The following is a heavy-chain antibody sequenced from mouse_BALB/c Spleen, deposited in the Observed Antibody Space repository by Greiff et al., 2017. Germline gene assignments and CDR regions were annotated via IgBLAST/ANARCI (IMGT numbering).Heavy chain of an antibody. J-gene: IGHJ4*01. Sequence: EVQGVESGGGLVKPGGSLKLSCAASGFTFSSYAMSWVRQTPEKRLEWVASISSGGSTYYPDSVKGRITISRDNARNILYLQMSSLRSEDTAMYYCARGDYVEAMDYWGQGTSVTVSS. CDR1: GFTFSSYA. CDR3: ARGDYVEAMDY. D-gene: IGHD1-1*01. V-gene: IGHV5-6-5*01. CDR2: ISSGGST.